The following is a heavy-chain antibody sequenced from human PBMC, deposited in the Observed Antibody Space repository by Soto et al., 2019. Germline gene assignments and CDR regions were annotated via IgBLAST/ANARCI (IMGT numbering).Heavy chain of an antibody. V-gene: IGHV4-31*03. Sequence: QVQLQESGPGLVKPSQTLSLTCTVSGGSFSSGGYYWSWIRQHPGKGLEWIGYIYYSGSTYYNPSLKSRVTISVDTSKNQFSLKLSSVTAADTAVYYCAGYGGSLPADAFDIWGQGTMVTVSS. J-gene: IGHJ3*02. D-gene: IGHD4-17*01. CDR3: AGYGGSLPADAFDI. CDR1: GGSFSSGGYY. CDR2: IYYSGST.